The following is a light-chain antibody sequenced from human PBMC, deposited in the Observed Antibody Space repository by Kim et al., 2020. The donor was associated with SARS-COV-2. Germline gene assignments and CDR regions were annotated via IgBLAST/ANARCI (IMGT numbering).Light chain of an antibody. J-gene: IGLJ2*01. CDR3: QVWDSSSDHVV. CDR1: DIGSKS. CDR2: YDS. Sequence: QGKRARVSCGGNDIGSKSVHCYQQKPGQAPVLLTYYDSDRPSGIPARFSGSNSGNTVTLTISRVEAGDEADYYCQVWDSSSDHVVFGGGTQLTVL. V-gene: IGLV3-21*04.